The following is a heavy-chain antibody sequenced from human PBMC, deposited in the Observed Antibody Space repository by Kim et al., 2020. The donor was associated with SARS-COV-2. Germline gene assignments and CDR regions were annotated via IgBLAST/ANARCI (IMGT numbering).Heavy chain of an antibody. CDR3: ARGRWGRNYGLDG. CDR1: GFKFDDAG. J-gene: IGHJ6*02. D-gene: IGHD3-16*01. Sequence: GGSLRLSCVASGFKFDDAGFSWVRQAAGKGLEWVSGINWNGVSTAYADSVKDRFTMSRDNAKNSLYLQMNRLRTEDTALYYCARGRWGRNYGLDGWVHGTTVTVSS. CDR2: INWNGVST. V-gene: IGHV3-20*04.